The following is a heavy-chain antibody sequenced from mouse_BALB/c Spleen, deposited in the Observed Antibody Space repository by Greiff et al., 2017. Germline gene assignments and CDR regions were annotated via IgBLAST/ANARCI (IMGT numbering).Heavy chain of an antibody. CDR1: GYAFSSSW. D-gene: IGHD1-1*01. J-gene: IGHJ4*01. CDR3: ARSKYGSSSFYAMDY. V-gene: IGHV1-82*01. Sequence: QVQLQQSGPELVKPGASVKISCKASGYAFSSSWMNWVKQRPGQGLEWIGRIYPGDGDTNYNGKFKGKATLTADKSSSTAYMQLSRLTSVDSAVYFCARSKYGSSSFYAMDYWGQGTSVTVSS. CDR2: IYPGDGDT.